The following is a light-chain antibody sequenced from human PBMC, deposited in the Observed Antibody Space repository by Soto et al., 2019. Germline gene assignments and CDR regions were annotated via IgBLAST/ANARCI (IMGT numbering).Light chain of an antibody. CDR3: QQYDNWPVT. CDR2: DAS. J-gene: IGKJ4*01. Sequence: EIMMTQSPATLSVSPGERAALSCRASQSVNTNLVWYQQKPGQAPRLLISDASTRATGIPARFSGSGSGTEFTLTISSLQSEDFAVYYCQQYDNWPVTFGGGTKVDIK. CDR1: QSVNTN. V-gene: IGKV3-15*01.